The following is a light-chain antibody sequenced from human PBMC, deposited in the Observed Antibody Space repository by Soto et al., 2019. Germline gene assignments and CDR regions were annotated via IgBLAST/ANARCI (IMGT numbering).Light chain of an antibody. CDR2: RDG. J-gene: IGLJ3*02. Sequence: QSVLTQPPSASGNPGQSLTISCAGSSSNIGSHSVYWYQHLPGTAPKLLIFRDGQRPSGVPDRFFGSKSVTSASLAISGLRSDDEAHYYCAVWDASLTGWVFGGGTQLTVL. CDR3: AVWDASLTGWV. V-gene: IGLV1-47*01. CDR1: SSNIGSHS.